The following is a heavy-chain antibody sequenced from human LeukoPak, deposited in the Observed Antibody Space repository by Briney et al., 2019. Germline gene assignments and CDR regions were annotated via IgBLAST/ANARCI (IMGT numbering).Heavy chain of an antibody. J-gene: IGHJ6*02. V-gene: IGHV3-48*03. Sequence: GGSLRLSCAVSGFTFSNYEMMWVRQAPGKGLEWISYISYSGSATTYADSVKGRFTISRDNAKNSLYLEMNSLRADDTAVYYCARRYWNVGGGLDVWGQGTALTVSS. D-gene: IGHD1-1*01. CDR2: ISYSGSAT. CDR3: ARRYWNVGGGLDV. CDR1: GFTFSNYE.